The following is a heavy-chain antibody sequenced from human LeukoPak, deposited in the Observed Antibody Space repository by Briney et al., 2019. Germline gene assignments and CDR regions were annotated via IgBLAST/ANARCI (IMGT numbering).Heavy chain of an antibody. J-gene: IGHJ4*02. CDR3: ARKWIFSSGYYYFDY. V-gene: IGHV4-38-2*02. CDR2: MYHSGTT. D-gene: IGHD3-22*01. CDR1: GYPISSGFY. Sequence: SETLSLTCTVAGYPISSGFYWGWIRQPPGKGLEWIGSMYHSGTTYYNASLKSRVTISVDTSKKQFSLKLNSVTAADTAVYYCARKWIFSSGYYYFDYWGQGTLVTVSS.